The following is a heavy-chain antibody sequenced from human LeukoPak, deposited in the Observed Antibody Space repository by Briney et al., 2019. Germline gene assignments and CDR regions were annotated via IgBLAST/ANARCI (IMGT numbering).Heavy chain of an antibody. CDR2: IYHSGST. V-gene: IGHV4-4*02. J-gene: IGHJ4*02. D-gene: IGHD3-22*01. Sequence: SETLSLTCAVSGGSISSSNWWSWVRQPPGKGLEWIGEIYHSGSTNYNPSLKSRVTISVDESKNQFSLKLSSVTAADTAVYYCARGRYDSSGYYRYFDYWGQGTLVTVSS. CDR3: ARGRYDSSGYYRYFDY. CDR1: GGSISSSNW.